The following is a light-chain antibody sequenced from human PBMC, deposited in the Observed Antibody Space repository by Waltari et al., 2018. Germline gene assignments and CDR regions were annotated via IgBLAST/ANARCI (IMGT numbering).Light chain of an antibody. CDR1: NIGNKR. CDR3: QVWDSSSDHVV. J-gene: IGLJ2*01. Sequence: SYVLTQPPSVSVAPGKTARMTCGGHNIGNKRVHWYQQKPGQAPVLVVYYDSDRPSGIPERFSGSNSGNTATLTISRVEAGDEADYYCQVWDSSSDHVVFGGGTKLTVL. CDR2: YDS. V-gene: IGLV3-21*04.